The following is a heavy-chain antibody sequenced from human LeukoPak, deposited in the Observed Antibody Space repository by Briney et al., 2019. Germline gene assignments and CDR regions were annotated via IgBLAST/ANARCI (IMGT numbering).Heavy chain of an antibody. CDR2: IKQDGSEK. V-gene: IGHV3-7*03. Sequence: GGSLRLSCAASGFTFSSYWMSWVRQAPGKGLEWVANIKQDGSEKYYVDSVKGRFTISRDNAKNSLYLQMNSLRAEDTALYHCARGDPRDAFDIWGQGTMVTVSS. CDR3: ARGDPRDAFDI. J-gene: IGHJ3*02. CDR1: GFTFSSYW.